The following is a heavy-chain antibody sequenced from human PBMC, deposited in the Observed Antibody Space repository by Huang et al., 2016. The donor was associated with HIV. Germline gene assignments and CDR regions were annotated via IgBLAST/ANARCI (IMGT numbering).Heavy chain of an antibody. CDR1: GIICSNYG. CDR2: ISYEGSNK. V-gene: IGHV3-30*03. J-gene: IGHJ1*01. Sequence: QVQLVESGGGVVQPGRSLRLSCAASGIICSNYGMHWVRQAPGKGLEWGALISYEGSNKYYTDSVKGRFSISRDNSKNTLYLQMNSLRAEDTAVYYCALKGDSSGWEYFRHWGQGTLVTVSS. D-gene: IGHD6-19*01. CDR3: ALKGDSSGWEYFRH.